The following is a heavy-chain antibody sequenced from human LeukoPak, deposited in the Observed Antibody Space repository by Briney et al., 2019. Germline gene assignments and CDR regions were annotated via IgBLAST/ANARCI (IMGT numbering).Heavy chain of an antibody. CDR3: ARDGDIVVVVAAIDAFDI. Sequence: ASVKVSCKASGYTFTSYGISWVRQAPGQGLEWMGWISAYNGNTNYAQKLQGRVTMTTDTSTSTAYMELRSLRSDDTAVYYCARDGDIVVVVAAIDAFDIWGQGTMVTVSS. CDR2: ISAYNGNT. J-gene: IGHJ3*02. CDR1: GYTFTSYG. V-gene: IGHV1-18*01. D-gene: IGHD2-15*01.